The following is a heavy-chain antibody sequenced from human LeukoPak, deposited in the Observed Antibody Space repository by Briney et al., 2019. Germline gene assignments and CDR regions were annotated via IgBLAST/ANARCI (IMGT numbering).Heavy chain of an antibody. J-gene: IGHJ4*02. CDR2: INHSGST. D-gene: IGHD1-26*01. Sequence: SETLSLTCTVSGGSISSSSYYWGWIRQPPGKGLEWIGEINHSGSTNYNPSLKSRVTISVDTSKNQFSLKLSSVTAADTAVYYCARTYSGSYYARYYFDYWGQGTLVTVSS. CDR3: ARTYSGSYYARYYFDY. CDR1: GGSISSSSYY. V-gene: IGHV4-39*07.